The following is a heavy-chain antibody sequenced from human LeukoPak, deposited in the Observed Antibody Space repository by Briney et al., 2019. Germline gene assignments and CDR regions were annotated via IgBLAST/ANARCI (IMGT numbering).Heavy chain of an antibody. CDR2: ISSGGSTV. Sequence: PGGSLRLSCAASGFTFSSYEMNWVRQAPGKGLEWVSYISSGGSTVHYADSVKGRFTISRDNAENSLYLQMNSLRAEDTAVYYCARVIIVGATGIWGQGTMVTVSS. D-gene: IGHD1-26*01. J-gene: IGHJ3*02. V-gene: IGHV3-48*03. CDR1: GFTFSSYE. CDR3: ARVIIVGATGI.